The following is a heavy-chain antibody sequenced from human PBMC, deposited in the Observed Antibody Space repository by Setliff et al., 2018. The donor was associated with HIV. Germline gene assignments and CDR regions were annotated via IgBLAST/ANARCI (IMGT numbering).Heavy chain of an antibody. J-gene: IGHJ4*02. CDR1: GFTFSNFA. Sequence: PGGSLRLSCVASGFTFSNFAMHWVRQAPGKGLEWVSVISYDGSRISYADSVKGRFTISRDDSKNTLFLQLNTLRPEDAAVYYCAKDLGLREGSSPFDNWGQGTLVTVS. CDR3: AKDLGLREGSSPFDN. CDR2: ISYDGSRI. D-gene: IGHD3-16*01. V-gene: IGHV3-30*01.